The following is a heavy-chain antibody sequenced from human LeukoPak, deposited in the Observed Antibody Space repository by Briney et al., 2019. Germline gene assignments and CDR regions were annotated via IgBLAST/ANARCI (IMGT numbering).Heavy chain of an antibody. CDR2: IYYSGST. D-gene: IGHD6-6*01. Sequence: SETLSLTCTVSGGSVGSGSYYWSWIRQPPGKGLEWIGYIYYSGSTNYNPSLKSRVTISVDTSKNQFSLKLSSVTAADTAVYYCASESSGTFDYWGQGTLVTVSS. CDR3: ASESSGTFDY. CDR1: GGSVGSGSYY. V-gene: IGHV4-61*01. J-gene: IGHJ4*02.